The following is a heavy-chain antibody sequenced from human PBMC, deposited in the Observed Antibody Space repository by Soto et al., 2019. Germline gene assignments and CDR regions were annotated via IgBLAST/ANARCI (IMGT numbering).Heavy chain of an antibody. CDR2: VYYSGTT. Sequence: QVQLQESGPGLLKPSETLSLTCSVSGGSVSNKTYYWSWIRQPPGKRLEWIGYVYYSGTTNYNPSLKSRVTISVDLSKNQFSLRLSSLTTADTALYYCARTTAVPNTLRSRYFFDYWGQGTLVTVSS. CDR3: ARTTAVPNTLRSRYFFDY. D-gene: IGHD4-17*01. V-gene: IGHV4-61*01. CDR1: GGSVSNKTYY. J-gene: IGHJ4*02.